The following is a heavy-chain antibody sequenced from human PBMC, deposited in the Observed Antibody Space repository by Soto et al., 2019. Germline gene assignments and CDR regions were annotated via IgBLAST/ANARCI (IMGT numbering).Heavy chain of an antibody. CDR3: VRHITPPRGTFDI. CDR1: GFTFKNYA. CDR2: ISGSGGTT. D-gene: IGHD2-15*01. Sequence: EVQMLESGGGLVQPGGSLTLSCPVSGFTFKNYAMCWVRQAPGKGLEWVSGISGSGGTTYYADSVKGRFTISRDNSKNTMYLQVNSLRAEDTALYYCVRHITPPRGTFDIWGQGTMVTVSS. J-gene: IGHJ3*02. V-gene: IGHV3-23*01.